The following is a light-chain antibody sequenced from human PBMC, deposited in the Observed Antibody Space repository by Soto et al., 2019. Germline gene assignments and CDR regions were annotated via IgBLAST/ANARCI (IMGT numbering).Light chain of an antibody. J-gene: IGLJ1*01. CDR3: SSYTSSSTRV. Sequence: QSVLTQPASVSGSPGQSITISCTGTSSDAGGYNYVSWYQQHPGKAPKLMIYDVSNRPSGVSNRFSGSKSGNTASLTISGLQAEDEADYYCSSYTSSSTRVFGTGTKVPVL. V-gene: IGLV2-14*01. CDR1: SSDAGGYNY. CDR2: DVS.